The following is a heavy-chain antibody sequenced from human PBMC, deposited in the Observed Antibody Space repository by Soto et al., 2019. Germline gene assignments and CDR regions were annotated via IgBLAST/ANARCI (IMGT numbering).Heavy chain of an antibody. CDR3: ARGWDWYLDL. J-gene: IGHJ2*01. CDR1: GLTLSNYW. CDR2: INSDETSR. Sequence: AQLKESGGGIVQPGGSVRLSCVASGLTLSNYWMHWVRQAPGKGLEWVSRINSDETSRAYADSVRGRFAASRDNAQNTVYLLLNNLRVEDTAVYYCARGWDWYLDLWGRGTLVSVS. V-gene: IGHV3-74*03.